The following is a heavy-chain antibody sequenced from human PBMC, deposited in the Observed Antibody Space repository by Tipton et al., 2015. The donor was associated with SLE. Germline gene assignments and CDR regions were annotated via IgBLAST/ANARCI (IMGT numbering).Heavy chain of an antibody. CDR1: GRSFSGYY. CDR2: INHSGST. CDR3: ARGPRGSSRSDFYHAMDV. V-gene: IGHV4-34*01. Sequence: LSLTCAVYGRSFSGYYWSWIRQPPGKGLEWIGEINHSGSTNYNPSLKSRVTISVDTSKNQFSLKLNSVTAADTAVYYCARGPRGSSRSDFYHAMDVWGQGTTVTVSS. J-gene: IGHJ6*02. D-gene: IGHD3-16*01.